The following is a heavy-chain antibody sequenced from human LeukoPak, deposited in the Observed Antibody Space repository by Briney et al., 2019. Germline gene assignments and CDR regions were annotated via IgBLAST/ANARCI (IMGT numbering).Heavy chain of an antibody. Sequence: PGGSLRLSCAASGFTFSDYYMSWIRQAPGKGLEWVSYISSSGSTIYYADSVKGRFTISRDNAKNSLYLQMNSLRAEDTAVYYCARDRGSSWSYYYYGVDVWGQGTTVTVSS. J-gene: IGHJ6*02. CDR1: GFTFSDYY. CDR3: ARDRGSSWSYYYYGVDV. CDR2: ISSSGSTI. V-gene: IGHV3-11*01. D-gene: IGHD6-13*01.